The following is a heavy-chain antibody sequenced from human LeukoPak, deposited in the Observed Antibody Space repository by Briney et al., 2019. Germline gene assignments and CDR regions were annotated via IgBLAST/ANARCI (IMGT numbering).Heavy chain of an antibody. V-gene: IGHV3-21*01. CDR2: ISSSSSFI. D-gene: IGHD4-17*01. Sequence: GGSLRLSCAASGFIFSSYSINWVRQAPGKGLEWVSSISSSSSFIYYADSVKGRFTISRDNAKNSLYLQMNSLRAEDTAVYYCARDQPHGDPYFDSWGQGTLVTVSS. CDR3: ARDQPHGDPYFDS. CDR1: GFIFSSYS. J-gene: IGHJ4*02.